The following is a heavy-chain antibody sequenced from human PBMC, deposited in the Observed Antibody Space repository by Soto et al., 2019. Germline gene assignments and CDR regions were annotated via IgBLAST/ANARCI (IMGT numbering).Heavy chain of an antibody. CDR3: GTDRWGGAFDM. CDR1: GFSLRSDW. Sequence: EVQVVESGGGLVQPGGSLRLSCAAIGFSLRSDWMAWVRQIPGKGLEFVANIKEDGSVKNYVDSVKGRFSISRDNDKNSLYLQRNSLRAEDTAVYYWGTDRWGGAFDMWGQGTTVTVSS. J-gene: IGHJ3*02. V-gene: IGHV3-7*01. D-gene: IGHD3-10*01. CDR2: IKEDGSVK.